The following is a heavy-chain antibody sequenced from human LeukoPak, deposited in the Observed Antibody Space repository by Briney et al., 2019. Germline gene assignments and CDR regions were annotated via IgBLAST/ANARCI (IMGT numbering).Heavy chain of an antibody. CDR2: ISSSSSYI. CDR1: GFTFSSYS. Sequence: PGGSLRLSCAASGFTFSSYSMNWVRQAPGKGLEWVSSISSSSSYIYYADSVKGRFTISRDNAKNSLYLQMNSLRAEDTAVYYCAVGALPDYDYWGQGTLVTVSP. V-gene: IGHV3-21*01. J-gene: IGHJ4*02. D-gene: IGHD1-26*01. CDR3: AVGALPDYDY.